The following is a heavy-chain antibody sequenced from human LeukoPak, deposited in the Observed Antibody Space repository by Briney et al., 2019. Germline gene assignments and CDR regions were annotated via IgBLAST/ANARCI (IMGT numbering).Heavy chain of an antibody. V-gene: IGHV4-39*07. CDR3: ARRSYGYPLDY. CDR1: GGSVSDSSYY. Sequence: SETLSLTCTVSGGSVSDSSYYWGWIRQPPGKGLEWIGSFYYSGGTYYSPSLRSRVIISVDTSKNQFSLKLSSVTAADTAVYYCARRSYGYPLDYWGQGTLVTVSS. CDR2: FYYSGGT. D-gene: IGHD5-18*01. J-gene: IGHJ4*02.